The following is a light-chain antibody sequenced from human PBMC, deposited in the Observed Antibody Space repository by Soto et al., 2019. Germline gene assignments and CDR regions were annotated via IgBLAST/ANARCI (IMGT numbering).Light chain of an antibody. CDR2: DAS. CDR3: QQRTDRPPWT. V-gene: IGKV3-11*01. J-gene: IGKJ1*01. CDR1: QSIGLA. Sequence: EIVLTQAPATLSLSPGERATLSCRASQSIGLAIAWYPHKPGQAPRLLIFDASHRATGIPARFRGSGSGTDFTLSISSLEPEDFAVYYCQQRTDRPPWTFGQGTKVESK.